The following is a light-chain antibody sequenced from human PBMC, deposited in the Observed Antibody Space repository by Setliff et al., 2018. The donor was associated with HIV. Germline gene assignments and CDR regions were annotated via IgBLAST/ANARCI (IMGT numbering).Light chain of an antibody. V-gene: IGKV3D-15*01. J-gene: IGKJ1*01. Sequence: HSVSSGERVTLSCRASQSVGSNLAWYQQQPGQAPRLLIYGASTRATDIPDRFSGSGSGIEFTLTISNMQSDDFAVYSCQQYNDWPGTFGQGTKVDIK. CDR3: QQYNDWPGT. CDR1: QSVGSN. CDR2: GAS.